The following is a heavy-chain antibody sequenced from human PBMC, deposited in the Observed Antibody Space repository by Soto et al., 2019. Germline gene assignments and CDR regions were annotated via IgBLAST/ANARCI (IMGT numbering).Heavy chain of an antibody. CDR3: ARDIPDRHYETLGYYSRYYYGLDV. Sequence: QGQLVQSGAEAKKPGASVKVSCQASGYTFTSYGISWVRQAPGQGPEWMGWISAYNGNTDYAQKLQGRVTMTTDTSRSIAYMELRRLRLDDTAVYYCARDIPDRHYETLGYYSRYYYGLDVWGQGTTVTVSS. D-gene: IGHD3-22*01. CDR1: GYTFTSYG. J-gene: IGHJ6*02. V-gene: IGHV1-18*01. CDR2: ISAYNGNT.